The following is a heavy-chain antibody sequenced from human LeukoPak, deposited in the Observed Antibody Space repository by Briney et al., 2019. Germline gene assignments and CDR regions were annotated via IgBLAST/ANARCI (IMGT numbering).Heavy chain of an antibody. CDR2: INHSGST. CDR3: ARALFRLHRVPAAMGY. CDR1: GGSFSGYY. J-gene: IGHJ4*02. D-gene: IGHD2-2*01. V-gene: IGHV4-34*01. Sequence: SETLSLTCAVYGGSFSGYYWSWIRQPPGKGLEWIGEINHSGSTNYNPSLKSRVTISVDTSKNQFSLKLSSVTAADTAVYYCARALFRLHRVPAAMGYCGQGTLVTVSS.